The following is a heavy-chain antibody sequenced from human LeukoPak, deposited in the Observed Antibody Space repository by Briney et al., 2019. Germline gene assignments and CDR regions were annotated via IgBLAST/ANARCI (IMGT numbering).Heavy chain of an antibody. CDR1: GGSISTSYYY. V-gene: IGHV4-39*01. D-gene: IGHD3-22*01. CDR3: ARMMIKTATDDY. Sequence: SETLSLTCTVSGGSISTSYYYWGWIRQPPGKGLEWIGNIHNSESTYYNPSLKSRVTISVDTSKNQFSLKLSSVTAADTAVYYCARMMIKTATDDYWGQGTLVTVSS. J-gene: IGHJ4*02. CDR2: IHNSEST.